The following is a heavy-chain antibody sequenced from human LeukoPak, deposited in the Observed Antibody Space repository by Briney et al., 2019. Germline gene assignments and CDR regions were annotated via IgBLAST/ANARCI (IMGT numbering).Heavy chain of an antibody. CDR3: ASRLLRYPDY. CDR2: IYYSGST. D-gene: IGHD3-22*01. J-gene: IGHJ4*02. CDR1: GGSISSSSYY. Sequence: SETLSLTCTVSGGSISSSSYYWGWIRQPPGKGLEWIGSIYYSGSTNYNPSLKSRVTISVDTSKNQFSLKLSSVTAADTAVYYCASRLLRYPDYWGQGTLVTVSS. V-gene: IGHV4-39*07.